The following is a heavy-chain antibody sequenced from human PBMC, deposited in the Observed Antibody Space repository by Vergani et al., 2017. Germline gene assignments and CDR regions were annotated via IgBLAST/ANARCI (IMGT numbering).Heavy chain of an antibody. V-gene: IGHV4-59*01. Sequence: QVQLQESGPGLVKPSETLSLTCTDSGGSISSYYWSWIRQPPGKGLEWIGYIYYSGSTNYNPSLKSRVTISVDTSKNQFSLKLSSVTAADTAVYYCARVYYDFWSAPRGYYYYMDVWGKGTTVTVSS. CDR3: ARVYYDFWSAPRGYYYYMDV. D-gene: IGHD3-3*01. CDR2: IYYSGST. CDR1: GGSISSYY. J-gene: IGHJ6*03.